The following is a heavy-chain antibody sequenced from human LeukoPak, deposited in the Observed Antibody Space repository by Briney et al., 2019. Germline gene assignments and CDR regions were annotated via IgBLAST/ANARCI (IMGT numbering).Heavy chain of an antibody. CDR3: AIDYYASGSPTNY. D-gene: IGHD3-10*01. CDR2: INRDGGST. CDR1: GSTLSTYG. V-gene: IGHV3-74*01. Sequence: GGSLRPSWAASGSTLSTYGMHWVSQAPGKGLGWLSRINRDGGSTNHAASVEGRFTISRDKTKNRLSLQRNRLRSAETTGYYCAIDYYASGSPTNYWGPEGLGTVSS. J-gene: IGHJ4*03.